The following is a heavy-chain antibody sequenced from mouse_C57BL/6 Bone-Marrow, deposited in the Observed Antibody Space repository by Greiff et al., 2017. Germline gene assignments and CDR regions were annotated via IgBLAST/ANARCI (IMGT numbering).Heavy chain of an antibody. Sequence: DVKLVESEGGLVQPGSSMKLSCPASGFTFSDYYMAWVRQVPEKGLEWVANINYDGSSTYYLDSLKSRFIISRDNAKNILYLQMSSLKSEDTATYYCARGLLPYFDYWGQGTTLTVSS. CDR3: ARGLLPYFDY. CDR1: GFTFSDYY. J-gene: IGHJ2*01. CDR2: INYDGSST. V-gene: IGHV5-16*01. D-gene: IGHD2-1*01.